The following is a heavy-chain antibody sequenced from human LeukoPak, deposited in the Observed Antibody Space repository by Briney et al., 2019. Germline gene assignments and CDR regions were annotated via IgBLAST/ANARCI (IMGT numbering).Heavy chain of an antibody. Sequence: GGSLRLSCAATGYSFKDYGMHWVRQPPGKGLEWVSAINWNGGGTDYADSVRGRFTIFRDNAKNSLYLQLSSLRPEDTALYYCAKHLTATNTYIFFGLDVWGQGTSVTVSS. CDR1: GYSFKDYG. J-gene: IGHJ6*02. CDR2: INWNGGGT. D-gene: IGHD1-26*01. V-gene: IGHV3-9*01. CDR3: AKHLTATNTYIFFGLDV.